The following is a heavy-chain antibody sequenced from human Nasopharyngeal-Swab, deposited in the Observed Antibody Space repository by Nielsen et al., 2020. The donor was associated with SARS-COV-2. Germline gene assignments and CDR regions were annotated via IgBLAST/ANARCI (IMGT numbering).Heavy chain of an antibody. V-gene: IGHV3-30*03. CDR3: ARDGGRGYSYGYYFDY. CDR2: ISYDGSNK. J-gene: IGHJ4*02. D-gene: IGHD5-18*01. CDR1: GFSVSTKY. Sequence: GGSLRLSCAASGFSVSTKYMSWVRQAPGKGLEWVAVISYDGSNKYYADSVKGRFTISRDNSKNTLYLQMNSLRAEDTAVYYCARDGGRGYSYGYYFDYWGQGTLVTVSS.